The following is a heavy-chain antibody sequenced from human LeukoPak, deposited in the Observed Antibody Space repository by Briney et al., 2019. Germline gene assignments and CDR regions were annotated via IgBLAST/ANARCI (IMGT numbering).Heavy chain of an antibody. CDR3: AKDLPTAFFDY. J-gene: IGHJ4*02. V-gene: IGHV4-61*02. D-gene: IGHD2-2*01. Sequence: PSQTLSLTCTVSGGSISSGSYYWSWIRQPAGKGLEWIGRIYTSGSTNYNPFLKSRVTISVDTSKNQFSLKLSSVTAADTAVYYCAKDLPTAFFDYWGQGTLVTVSS. CDR1: GGSISSGSYY. CDR2: IYTSGST.